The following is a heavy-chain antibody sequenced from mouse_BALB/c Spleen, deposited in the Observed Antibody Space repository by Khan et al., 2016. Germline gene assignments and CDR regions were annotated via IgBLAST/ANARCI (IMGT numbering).Heavy chain of an antibody. CDR1: GYSITSDYA. V-gene: IGHV3-2*02. D-gene: IGHD1-2*01. CDR3: ASSPYYGYDYAMDY. CDR2: ISFSGST. Sequence: VQLQESGPGLVKPSQSLSLTCTVTGYSITSDYAWNWIRQFPGNKLEWMGYISFSGSTSYNPSLKSRISITRDTSKNQFFLQLNSVTTEDTATYYCASSPYYGYDYAMDYWGQGTSVTVSS. J-gene: IGHJ4*01.